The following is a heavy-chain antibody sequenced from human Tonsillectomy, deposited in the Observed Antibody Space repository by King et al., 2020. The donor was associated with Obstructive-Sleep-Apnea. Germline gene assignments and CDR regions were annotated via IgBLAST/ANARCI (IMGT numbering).Heavy chain of an antibody. CDR3: ARDKVTGDFS. Sequence: QLVQSGGGLVQPGGSLRLSCAASGFTYSSYSMNWVRQAPGKGREWVSYISSGSSTIYYADSVKGRFTISRDNAKNSLYLQMNSLRAEDTAVYSCARDKVTGDFSWGQGTLVTVSS. CDR1: GFTYSSYS. CDR2: ISSGSSTI. D-gene: IGHD7-27*01. J-gene: IGHJ4*02. V-gene: IGHV3-48*04.